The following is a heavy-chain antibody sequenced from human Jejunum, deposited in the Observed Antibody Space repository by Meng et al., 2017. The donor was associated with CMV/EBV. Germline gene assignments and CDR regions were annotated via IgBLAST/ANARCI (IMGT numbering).Heavy chain of an antibody. CDR2: INEDGSKK. CDR3: GRLHGGGGYYG. CDR1: GFTFTGYG. D-gene: IGHD1-26*01. V-gene: IGHV3-7*01. J-gene: IGHJ4*02. Sequence: GFTFTGYGMTWDRQAPGKGLGWVANINEDGSKKYYVDSVKGRFTIARDNVENSLYLQMNILSAEDTAVYYCGRLHGGGGYYGGGQGILVTVSS.